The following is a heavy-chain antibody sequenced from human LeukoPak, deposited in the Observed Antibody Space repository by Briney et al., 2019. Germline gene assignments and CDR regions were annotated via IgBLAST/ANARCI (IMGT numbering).Heavy chain of an antibody. J-gene: IGHJ3*02. CDR1: GYTFTSYY. CDR2: INPSGGST. V-gene: IGHV1-46*01. D-gene: IGHD3-22*01. CDR3: ARLDYYDSRGRVGDAFDI. Sequence: ASVKVSCKASGYTFTSYYMHWVRQAPGQGLEWMGIINPSGGSTSYAQKFQGRVTMTRDTSTSTVYMELSSLRSEDTAVYYCARLDYYDSRGRVGDAFDIWGQGTMVTVSS.